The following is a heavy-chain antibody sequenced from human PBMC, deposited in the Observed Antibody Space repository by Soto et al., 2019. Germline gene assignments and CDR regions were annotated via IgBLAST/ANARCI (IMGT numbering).Heavy chain of an antibody. V-gene: IGHV4-31*03. CDR1: GGSISSGGYY. CDR3: ARVLKTTVITVYYMDV. J-gene: IGHJ6*03. Sequence: QVQLQESGPGLVKPSQTLSLTCTISGGSISSGGYYWSWIRQHPGKGVEWTGYIYYSGSTYYNPSLKSRVTLSVDTSKNQFSLKLRSVSAADTAVYCSARVLKTTVITVYYMDVWGKGTTVTGS. CDR2: IYYSGST. D-gene: IGHD4-17*01.